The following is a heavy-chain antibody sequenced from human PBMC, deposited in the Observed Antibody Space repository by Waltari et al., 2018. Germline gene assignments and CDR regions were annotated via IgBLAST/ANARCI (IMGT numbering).Heavy chain of an antibody. CDR1: GIPVSSNY. Sequence: EVQLVESGGGFIQPGGSLRLSCAASGIPVSSNYMSWVRRAPGKGLEWVSIMYGDGRTYYADSVEGRFTISRDSSKNTLYLQMNSLTAEDTAVYYCARGSASDYWGQGTLVTVSS. CDR2: MYGDGRT. D-gene: IGHD6-25*01. V-gene: IGHV3-53*01. J-gene: IGHJ4*02. CDR3: ARGSASDY.